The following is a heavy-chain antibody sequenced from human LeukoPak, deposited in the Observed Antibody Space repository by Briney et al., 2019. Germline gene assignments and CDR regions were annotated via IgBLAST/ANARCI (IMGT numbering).Heavy chain of an antibody. V-gene: IGHV3-23*01. CDR3: AKDGPAYCSSTSCYIRFGYFQH. CDR2: ISGSGGST. Sequence: GGSLRLSCAASGFTFSSYAMSWVRQAPGKGLEWVSAISGSGGSTYYADSVKGRFTISRDNSKNTLYLQMNSLRAEDTAVYYCAKDGPAYCSSTSCYIRFGYFQHWGQGTLGTVSS. CDR1: GFTFSSYA. D-gene: IGHD2-2*02. J-gene: IGHJ1*01.